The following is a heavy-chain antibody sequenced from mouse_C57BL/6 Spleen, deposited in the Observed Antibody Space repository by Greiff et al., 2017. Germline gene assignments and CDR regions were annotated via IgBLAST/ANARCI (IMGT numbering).Heavy chain of an antibody. J-gene: IGHJ2*01. Sequence: EVNVVESGAELVKPGASVKLSCTASGFNIKDYYLHWVKQRTEQGLEWIGRIDPEDGETKYAPKFQGKATITADTSSNTAYLQLSSLTSEYTAVYDCARLGGNYLDYWGQGTTLTVSA. V-gene: IGHV14-2*01. CDR1: GFNIKDYY. CDR2: IDPEDGET. D-gene: IGHD2-14*01. CDR3: ARLGGNYLDY.